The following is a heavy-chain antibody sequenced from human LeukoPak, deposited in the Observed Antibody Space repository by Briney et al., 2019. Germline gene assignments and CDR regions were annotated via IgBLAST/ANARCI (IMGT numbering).Heavy chain of an antibody. D-gene: IGHD3-22*01. CDR2: ISTTSATI. CDR1: GFTINTYS. Sequence: GGSLRLSCVASGFTINTYSMNWVRQTQGRGLEWVSYISTTSATIYYADSVKGRFTISRDNVKNSLYLQMNSLRAEDTALYYCARGGYSPDYWGQGTLVTVSS. J-gene: IGHJ4*02. CDR3: ARGGYSPDY. V-gene: IGHV3-48*01.